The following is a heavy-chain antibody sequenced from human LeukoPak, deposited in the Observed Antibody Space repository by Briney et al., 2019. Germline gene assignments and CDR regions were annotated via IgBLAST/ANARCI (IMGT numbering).Heavy chain of an antibody. V-gene: IGHV4-61*01. D-gene: IGHD2-15*01. Sequence: SETLSLTCTVSGGSVSSGSYYWSWIRQPPGKGLEWIGYTYYSGSTNYNPSLKSRVTISVDTSKNQFSLKLSSVTAADTAVYYCARGVVVAASPDYFDYWGQGTLVTVSS. CDR1: GGSVSSGSYY. J-gene: IGHJ4*02. CDR3: ARGVVVAASPDYFDY. CDR2: TYYSGST.